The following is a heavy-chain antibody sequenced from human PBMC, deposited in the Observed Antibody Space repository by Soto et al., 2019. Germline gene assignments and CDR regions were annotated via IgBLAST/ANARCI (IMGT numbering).Heavy chain of an antibody. J-gene: IGHJ5*02. V-gene: IGHV2-5*02. CDR3: ARSTWQQLANNWFDP. CDR1: GFSLSTSAVG. CDR2: IYWDDDK. Sequence: QITLKESGPTLVKPTQTLTLTCTFSGFSLSTSAVGVGWIRQPPGKALELLALIYWDDDKLYSPSLKSRLTITKDTSKNQVVLTMTNMDPVDTATYYCARSTWQQLANNWFDPWGQGTLVTVSS. D-gene: IGHD6-13*01.